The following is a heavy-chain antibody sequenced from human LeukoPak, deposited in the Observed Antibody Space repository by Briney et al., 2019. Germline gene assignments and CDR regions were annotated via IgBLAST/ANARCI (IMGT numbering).Heavy chain of an antibody. D-gene: IGHD6-19*01. CDR2: IIPMFGMA. J-gene: IGHJ4*02. V-gene: IGHV1-69*13. CDR1: GGTFSRYA. CDR3: ARDRPYTGGWRGFDY. Sequence: SVKVSCKASGGTFSRYAISWVRQAPGQGLEWMGGIIPMFGMANYAQKFQGRVTITADESTSTAYMELSSLRSEDTAVYYCARDRPYTGGWRGFDYWGQGTLVTVSS.